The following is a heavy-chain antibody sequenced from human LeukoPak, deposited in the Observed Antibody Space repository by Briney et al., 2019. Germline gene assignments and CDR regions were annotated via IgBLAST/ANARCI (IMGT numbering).Heavy chain of an antibody. Sequence: PGGSLRLSCAASGFTFSNYWMDWVRQAPGKGLVWVSRTNTDGSRTTYADSVKGRSTISRDNAKNTLYLQMNSLRADDTAVYFCARGLGGSYPFDCWGQGALVTVSS. V-gene: IGHV3-74*01. CDR2: TNTDGSRT. J-gene: IGHJ4*02. CDR1: GFTFSNYW. D-gene: IGHD3-16*02. CDR3: ARGLGGSYPFDC.